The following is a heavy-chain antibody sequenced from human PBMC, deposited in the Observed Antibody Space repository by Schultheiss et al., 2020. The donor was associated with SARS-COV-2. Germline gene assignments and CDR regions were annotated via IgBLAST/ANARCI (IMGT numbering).Heavy chain of an antibody. Sequence: SVKVSCKASGGTFSSYAISWVRQAPGQGLEWMGGIIPLFGTANYAQKFQGRVTMTRDTSISTAYMELSRLRSDDTAVYYCARYDSSSVYYYYGMDVWGQGTTVTVSS. V-gene: IGHV1-69*05. CDR2: IIPLFGTA. CDR1: GGTFSSYA. CDR3: ARYDSSSVYYYYGMDV. D-gene: IGHD3-22*01. J-gene: IGHJ6*02.